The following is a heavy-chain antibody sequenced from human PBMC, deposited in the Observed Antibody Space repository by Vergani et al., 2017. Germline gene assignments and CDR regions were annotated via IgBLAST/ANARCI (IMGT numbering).Heavy chain of an antibody. V-gene: IGHV1-69*01. Sequence: QVQLVQSGAEVKKPGSSVKVSCKASGGTFSSYAISWVRQAPGQGLEWMGGIIPIFGTANYAQKFQGRVTITADESTSTAYMKLSSLRSEDTAVYYCASSIRSMVRGVLGYWGQGTLVTVYS. CDR2: IIPIFGTA. D-gene: IGHD3-10*01. J-gene: IGHJ4*02. CDR3: ASSIRSMVRGVLGY. CDR1: GGTFSSYA.